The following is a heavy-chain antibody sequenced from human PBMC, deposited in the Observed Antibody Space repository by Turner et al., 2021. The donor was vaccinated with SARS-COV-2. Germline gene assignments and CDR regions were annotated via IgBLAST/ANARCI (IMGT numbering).Heavy chain of an antibody. CDR1: GGSISSSSYY. V-gene: IGHV4-39*01. CDR2: FYYSGTT. CDR3: ASPGGSSGWFFAYDI. Sequence: LQLQESGAGLVRPSETLSLTGTASGGSISSSSYYWGWIRQPPGKGLGWIGSFYYSGTTYYDPSLRSRVTISVDTSKNQFSLKLNSVTDADTAVYYCASPGGSSGWFFAYDIWGQGTMVTVSS. D-gene: IGHD6-19*01. J-gene: IGHJ3*02.